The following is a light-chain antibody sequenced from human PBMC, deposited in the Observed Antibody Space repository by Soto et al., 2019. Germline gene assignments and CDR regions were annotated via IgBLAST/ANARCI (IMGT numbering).Light chain of an antibody. CDR2: GAS. V-gene: IGKV3-20*01. CDR3: QQYGSSGVT. CDR1: QSVNTN. J-gene: IGKJ3*01. Sequence: EIVMTQSPATLSVSPGERATLSCRATQSVNTNLAWYQQRPGQAPRLLVYGASTRATGIADRFSGSGSGTDFTLTISRLEPEDFAVYYCQQYGSSGVTFGPGTKVDIK.